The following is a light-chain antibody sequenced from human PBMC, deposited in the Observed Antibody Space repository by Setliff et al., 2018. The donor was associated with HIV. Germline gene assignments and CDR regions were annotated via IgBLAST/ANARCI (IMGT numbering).Light chain of an antibody. V-gene: IGLV2-11*01. J-gene: IGLJ1*01. Sequence: QSALAQPRSVSGSPGQSVTLSCTGSSSDVGAYNYVSWYQQYPGKAPKLIIYDVSKRPTGVPDRFSGSKSRDTASLTISGLQSEDEADYYCCSYAGTGTYIFGSGTKVTVL. CDR1: SSDVGAYNY. CDR2: DVS. CDR3: CSYAGTGTYI.